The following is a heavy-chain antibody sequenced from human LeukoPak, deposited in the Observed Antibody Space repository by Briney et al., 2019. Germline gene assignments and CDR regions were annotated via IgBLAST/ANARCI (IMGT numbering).Heavy chain of an antibody. D-gene: IGHD5-18*01. CDR3: ARDNTAMVPYDAFDI. CDR2: INPSGGST. Sequence: ASVEVSCKASGYTFTSYYMHWVRQAPGQGLEWMGIINPSGGSTSYAQKFQGRVTMTRDTSTSTVYMELSSLRSEDTAVYYCARDNTAMVPYDAFDIWGQGTMVTVSS. CDR1: GYTFTSYY. J-gene: IGHJ3*02. V-gene: IGHV1-46*01.